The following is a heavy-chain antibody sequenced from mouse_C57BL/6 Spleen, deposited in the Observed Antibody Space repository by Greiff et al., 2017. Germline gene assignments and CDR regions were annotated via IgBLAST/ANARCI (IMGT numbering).Heavy chain of an antibody. Sequence: QVQLQQPGAELVRPGTSVKLSCKASGYTFTSYWMHWVKQRPGQGLEWIGVIDPSDSYTNYNQKFKGKATLTVDKSSSTAYMQLSSLTSEDSAVYYCARGIDDAIVTTWYFCYWGQGTTLTVSS. D-gene: IGHD2-5*01. V-gene: IGHV1-59*01. J-gene: IGHJ2*01. CDR1: GYTFTSYW. CDR2: IDPSDSYT. CDR3: ARGIDDAIVTTWYFCY.